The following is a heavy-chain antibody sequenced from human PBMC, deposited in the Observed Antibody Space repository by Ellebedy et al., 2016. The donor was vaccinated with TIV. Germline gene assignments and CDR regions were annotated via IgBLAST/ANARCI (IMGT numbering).Heavy chain of an antibody. CDR2: INHSGST. D-gene: IGHD6-19*01. CDR1: GGSISSGGYY. J-gene: IGHJ4*02. V-gene: IGHV4-39*07. Sequence: SETLSLXCTVSGGSISSGGYYWSWIRQPPGKGLEWIGEINHSGSTNYNPSLKSRVTISVDTSKNQFSLKLSSVTAADTAVYYCASTVSSGWRFDYWGQGTLVTVSS. CDR3: ASTVSSGWRFDY.